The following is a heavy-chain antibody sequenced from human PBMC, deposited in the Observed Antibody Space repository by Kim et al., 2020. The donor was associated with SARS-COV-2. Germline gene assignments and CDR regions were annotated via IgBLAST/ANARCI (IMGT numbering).Heavy chain of an antibody. J-gene: IGHJ4*02. Sequence: ASVKVSCKTSGYIFTSYAIHWVRQAPGQRLEWMGWINPDNGNTKSSQKFQDRVTITRDTAASTVYMEVRGLTSEDTALYYCARDMPIVIPPNMSALGRHTAWGLRYWGQGALVTVSS. V-gene: IGHV1-3*01. D-gene: IGHD2-21*01. CDR3: ARDMPIVIPPNMSALGRHTAWGLRY. CDR2: INPDNGNT. CDR1: GYIFTSYA.